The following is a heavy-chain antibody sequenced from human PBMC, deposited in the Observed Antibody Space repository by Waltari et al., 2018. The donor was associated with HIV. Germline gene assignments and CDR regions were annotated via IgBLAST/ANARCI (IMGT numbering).Heavy chain of an antibody. CDR1: GFTFSDYA. V-gene: IGHV3-30*01. J-gene: IGHJ4*02. D-gene: IGHD6-25*01. CDR2: ISSDGSIK. Sequence: QVQLVESGGGVVQPGGSLRLSCAASGFTFSDYAMHWVRQAPGRGLDWVAAISSDGSIKHYADSVKGRFTISRDNSKNSLSLQMNSLRAEDTAVYYCTGSSGWGQGTLVAVSS. CDR3: TGSSG.